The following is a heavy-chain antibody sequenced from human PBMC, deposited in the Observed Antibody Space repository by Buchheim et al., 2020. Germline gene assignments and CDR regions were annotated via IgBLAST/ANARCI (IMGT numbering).Heavy chain of an antibody. J-gene: IGHJ4*02. CDR3: SRRSSGWRD. Sequence: QVHLVQSGAEVKKPGASVKVSCKASGYTFTNYDINWVRQATGQGLEWMGWMHPNSGNTGYAQKFLGRVTMTRDTSISPAYMELSGLTSEDTAVYYCSRRSSGWRDWGQGTL. V-gene: IGHV1-8*01. D-gene: IGHD3-22*01. CDR1: GYTFTNYD. CDR2: MHPNSGNT.